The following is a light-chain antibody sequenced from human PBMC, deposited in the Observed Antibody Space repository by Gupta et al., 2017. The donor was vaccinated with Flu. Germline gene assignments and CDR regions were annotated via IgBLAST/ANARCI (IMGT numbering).Light chain of an antibody. CDR3: TSYTISSTGV. CDR1: SSDVGRYNY. V-gene: IGLV2-14*01. J-gene: IGLJ3*02. CDR2: EVN. Sequence: QSALTQPASVSGSPGQSITISCTGTSSDVGRYNYVSWYQHHPGKAPKLMIYEVNNRPSGISNRFSASKSGNTASLTISGLQAEDEAYYYCTSYTISSTGVFGGGTRLTVL.